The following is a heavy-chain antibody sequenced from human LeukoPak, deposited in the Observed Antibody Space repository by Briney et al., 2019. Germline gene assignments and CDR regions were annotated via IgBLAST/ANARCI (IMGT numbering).Heavy chain of an antibody. Sequence: GRSLRLSCAASGFIFSSYAMHWVRQAPGKGLEWVAVISYDGSNKYYADSVKGRITISRDNSKNTLYLQMNSLRAEDTAVYYCAKDGFRYGGNSVMFDYWGQGTLVTVSS. D-gene: IGHD4-23*01. CDR1: GFIFSSYA. CDR3: AKDGFRYGGNSVMFDY. CDR2: ISYDGSNK. J-gene: IGHJ4*02. V-gene: IGHV3-30-3*01.